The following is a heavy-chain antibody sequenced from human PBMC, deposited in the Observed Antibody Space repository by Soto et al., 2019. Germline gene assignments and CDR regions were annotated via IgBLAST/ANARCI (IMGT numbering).Heavy chain of an antibody. J-gene: IGHJ6*02. V-gene: IGHV1-69*13. CDR2: IIPIFGTA. CDR1: GGTFSSYA. D-gene: IGHD3-22*01. Sequence: SVKVSCKASGGTFSSYAISWVRQAPGQGREWMGGIIPIFGTANYAQKFQGRVTITADESTSTAYMELSSLTSEDTAVYYCARDYYDSSGYYYVYYYGMDVWGQGTTVTVSS. CDR3: ARDYYDSSGYYYVYYYGMDV.